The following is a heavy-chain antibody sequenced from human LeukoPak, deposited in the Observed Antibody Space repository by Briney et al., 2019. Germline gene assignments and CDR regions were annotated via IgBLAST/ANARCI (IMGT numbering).Heavy chain of an antibody. CDR1: GYSIGKNYY. CDR2: IYGRAST. J-gene: IGHJ4*02. D-gene: IGHD3-3*01. V-gene: IGHV4-38-2*01. Sequence: SETPSLTCAVSGYSIGKNYYWGWIRQSPGKGLEWIGRIYGRASTSYNPSLMNRVTMSVDTSKNHFSLQLTSVTAADTAVYYCARYDSRGSASTKFDYWGPGIQVTVSS. CDR3: ARYDSRGSASTKFDY.